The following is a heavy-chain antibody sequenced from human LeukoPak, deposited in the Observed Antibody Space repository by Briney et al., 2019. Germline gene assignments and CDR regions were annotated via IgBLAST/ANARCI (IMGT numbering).Heavy chain of an antibody. CDR2: ISYDGSNK. Sequence: QPGRSLRLSCAASGFTFSSYAMHWVRQAPGKGLEWVAVISYDGSNKYYADSVKGRFTISRDNSKNTLYLQMNSLRAEDTAVYYCASLLWFGELSPDYWGQGTLVTVSS. V-gene: IGHV3-30-3*01. CDR1: GFTFSSYA. J-gene: IGHJ4*02. D-gene: IGHD3-10*01. CDR3: ASLLWFGELSPDY.